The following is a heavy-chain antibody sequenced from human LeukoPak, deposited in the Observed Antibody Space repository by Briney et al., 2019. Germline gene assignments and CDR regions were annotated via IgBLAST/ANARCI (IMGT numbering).Heavy chain of an antibody. CDR1: GFTFSSYA. J-gene: IGHJ2*01. CDR3: VKDLAYGYCSSTSCYKGDWYFDL. Sequence: GGSLRLSCAASGFTFSSYAMSWVRQAPGKGLEWVSAISGSGGSTYYADSVKGRFTISRDNSKNTLYLQMNSLRAEDTAVYYCVKDLAYGYCSSTSCYKGDWYFDLWGRGTPVTVSS. D-gene: IGHD2-2*02. CDR2: ISGSGGST. V-gene: IGHV3-23*01.